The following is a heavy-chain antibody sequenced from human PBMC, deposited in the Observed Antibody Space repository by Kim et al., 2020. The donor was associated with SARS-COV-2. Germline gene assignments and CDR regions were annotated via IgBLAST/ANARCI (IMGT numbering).Heavy chain of an antibody. CDR2: ISSSSSYI. D-gene: IGHD1-26*01. J-gene: IGHJ6*02. Sequence: GGSLRLSCAASGFTFSSYSMNWVRQAPGKGLEWVSSISSSSSYIYYADSVKGRFTISRDNAKNSLYLQMKSLRAEDTAVYYCARFSGSYYLHYYYGMDVWGQGTTVTVSS. CDR1: GFTFSSYS. CDR3: ARFSGSYYLHYYYGMDV. V-gene: IGHV3-21*01.